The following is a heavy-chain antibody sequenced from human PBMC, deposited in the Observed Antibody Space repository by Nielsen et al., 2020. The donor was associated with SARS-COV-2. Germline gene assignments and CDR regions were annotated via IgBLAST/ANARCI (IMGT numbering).Heavy chain of an antibody. D-gene: IGHD3-10*01. Sequence: WVRQAPGQRLEWIGWIVVGSGNTNYAQKFQERVTITRDMSTSTAYMELSSLRSEDTAVYYCAASYYGSGSQYYYYYGMDVWGQGTTVTVSS. CDR3: AASYYGSGSQYYYYYGMDV. CDR2: IVVGSGNT. J-gene: IGHJ6*02. V-gene: IGHV1-58*01.